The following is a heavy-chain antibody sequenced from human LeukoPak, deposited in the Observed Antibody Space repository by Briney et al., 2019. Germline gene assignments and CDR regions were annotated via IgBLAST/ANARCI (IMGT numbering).Heavy chain of an antibody. D-gene: IGHD3-3*01. V-gene: IGHV3-15*01. Sequence: PRGSLRLSCAASGFTFSNAWMSWVRQAPGKGLEWVGRIKSKTDGGTTDYAAPVKGRFTISRDDSKNTLYLQMNSLKTEDTAVYYCTTDSTHYDFWSGYYTPDYWGQGTLVTVSS. CDR2: IKSKTDGGTT. J-gene: IGHJ4*02. CDR3: TTDSTHYDFWSGYYTPDY. CDR1: GFTFSNAW.